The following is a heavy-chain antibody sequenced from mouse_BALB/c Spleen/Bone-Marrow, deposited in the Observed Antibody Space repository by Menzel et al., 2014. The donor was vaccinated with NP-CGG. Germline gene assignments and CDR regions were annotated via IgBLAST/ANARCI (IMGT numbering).Heavy chain of an antibody. D-gene: IGHD1-1*01. V-gene: IGHV4-1*02. CDR2: INPDSSTI. Sequence: EVKLEESGGGLVQPEGSLKLSCAASGFDFSRYWMSWVRQAPGKGLEWIGEINPDSSTINYTPSLKDKFIISRDNAKNTLYLQMSKVRSEDTALYYCARLNYYGNLFVWGAGTTVTVSS. CDR3: ARLNYYGNLFV. CDR1: GFDFSRYW. J-gene: IGHJ1*01.